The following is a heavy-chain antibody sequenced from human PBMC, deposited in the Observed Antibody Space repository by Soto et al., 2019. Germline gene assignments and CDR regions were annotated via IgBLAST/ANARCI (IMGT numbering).Heavy chain of an antibody. CDR1: GFTFSSYA. D-gene: IGHD1-7*01. CDR3: AKDWCSGTTCYCLEN. V-gene: IGHV3-23*01. Sequence: EVQLLESGGGLVQPGGSLRLSCAASGFTFSSYAMSWVRQAPGKGLEWVSSVSGSSGSKSYADSVKGRFTISRDNSKRTVSLQMNSLRAEDTAVYFCAKDWCSGTTCYCLENWGQGTLVTVSS. CDR2: VSGSSGSK. J-gene: IGHJ4*02.